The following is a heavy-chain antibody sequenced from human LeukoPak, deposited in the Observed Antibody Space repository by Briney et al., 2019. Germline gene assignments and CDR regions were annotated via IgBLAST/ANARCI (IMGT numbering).Heavy chain of an antibody. CDR1: GFTFNKAR. V-gene: IGHV3-15*01. Sequence: GGSLRLSCAASGFTFNKARMNWVRQGPGQGLEWVGRFTSKTAGGTADYAAPVRGRFTISNDNAKHSLYLQMNSLRDEDTAVYYCARGGSRGYYDSSGPHGAFDIWGQGTMVTVSS. CDR3: ARGGSRGYYDSSGPHGAFDI. CDR2: FTSKTAGGTA. D-gene: IGHD3-22*01. J-gene: IGHJ3*02.